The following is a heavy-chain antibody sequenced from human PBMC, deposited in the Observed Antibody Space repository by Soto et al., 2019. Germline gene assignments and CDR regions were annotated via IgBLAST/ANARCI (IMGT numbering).Heavy chain of an antibody. CDR1: GFTVSSKY. D-gene: IGHD5-12*01. V-gene: IGHV3-66*01. J-gene: IGHJ4*02. Sequence: GGSLRLSCAASGFTVSSKYMSWVRQAPGKGLEWVSVIYSGGNTYYADPVKGRFTISRDNSKNTLYLQMHSLRAEDTAVYFCARDRGGYDYGFDSWGQGTLVTVSS. CDR2: IYSGGNT. CDR3: ARDRGGYDYGFDS.